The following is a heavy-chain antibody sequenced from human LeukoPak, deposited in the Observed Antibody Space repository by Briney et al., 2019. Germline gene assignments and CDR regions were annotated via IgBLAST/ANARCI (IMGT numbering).Heavy chain of an antibody. J-gene: IGHJ4*02. D-gene: IGHD5-24*01. CDR2: TYYTGSA. CDR1: GGSITSGSYH. Sequence: SETLSLTCTVSGGSITSGSYHWGWIRQSPGKGLEWIGNTYYTGSAYYRPSLQSRVSISVDTSKKEFSLKLTSVTAADTAAYYCARDRDGYAYSFDYWGQGTLVTVSS. CDR3: ARDRDGYAYSFDY. V-gene: IGHV4-39*02.